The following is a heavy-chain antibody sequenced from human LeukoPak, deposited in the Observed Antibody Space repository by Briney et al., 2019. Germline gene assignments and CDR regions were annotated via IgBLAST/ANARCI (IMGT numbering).Heavy chain of an antibody. CDR3: ARGLGSYGKPGPFDY. J-gene: IGHJ4*02. D-gene: IGHD1-26*01. V-gene: IGHV4-34*01. CDR1: GFTSNIYA. CDR2: INHSGST. Sequence: GSLRLSCAASGFTSNIYAMSWIRQPPGKGLEWIGEINHSGSTNYNPSLKSRVTISVDTSKNQFSLKLSSVTAADTAVYYCARGLGSYGKPGPFDYWGQGTLVTVSS.